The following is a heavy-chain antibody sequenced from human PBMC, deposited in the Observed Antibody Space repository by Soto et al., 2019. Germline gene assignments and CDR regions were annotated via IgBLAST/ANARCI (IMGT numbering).Heavy chain of an antibody. Sequence: SGGSLRLSCAASGFTFSSYGMHWVRHAPGKGLEWVAVISYDGSNKYYADSVKGRFTISRDNSKNTLYLQMNSLRAEDTAVYYCAKDGEWQRVVPAPDARYYYHNSMLFWGPGP. CDR2: ISYDGSNK. J-gene: IGHJ6*02. D-gene: IGHD2-2*01. V-gene: IGHV3-30*18. CDR3: AKDGEWQRVVPAPDARYYYHNSMLF. CDR1: GFTFSSYG.